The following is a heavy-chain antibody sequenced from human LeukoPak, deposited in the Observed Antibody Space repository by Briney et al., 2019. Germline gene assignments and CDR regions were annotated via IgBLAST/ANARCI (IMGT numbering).Heavy chain of an antibody. Sequence: GESLQISCKGSGYRFTDYWIAWVRQMPGKGLEWMGIIYPGDSDTRYSPSFQGQVTISADKSISTAYLQWGSLKASDTAMYYCASSLVPAAAGTYDYYFDYWGQGTLVTVSS. CDR1: GYRFTDYW. CDR3: ASSLVPAAAGTYDYYFDY. CDR2: IYPGDSDT. J-gene: IGHJ4*02. D-gene: IGHD6-13*01. V-gene: IGHV5-51*01.